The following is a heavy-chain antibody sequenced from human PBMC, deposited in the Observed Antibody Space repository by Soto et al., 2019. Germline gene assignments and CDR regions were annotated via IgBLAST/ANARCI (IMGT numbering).Heavy chain of an antibody. V-gene: IGHV3-74*01. CDR3: AQPYPPAS. CDR1: GITFSGFW. Sequence: PGGSLRLSCAASGITFSGFWMHWVRQVPGKGLVWIARVDSAGSGTSYADSVKGRFTISRDNSKNTLYLQMNSLRAEDTAVYYCAQPYPPASWGQGTLVTVSS. J-gene: IGHJ5*02. CDR2: VDSAGSGT.